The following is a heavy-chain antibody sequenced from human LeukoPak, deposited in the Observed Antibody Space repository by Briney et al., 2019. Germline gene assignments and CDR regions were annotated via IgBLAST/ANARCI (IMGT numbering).Heavy chain of an antibody. CDR1: GFTFNSYW. CDR2: IKQDGSEK. J-gene: IGHJ4*02. V-gene: IGHV3-7*01. D-gene: IGHD6-13*01. Sequence: TGGSLRLSCAASGFTFNSYWMSWVREAPGKGLEWVANIKQDGSEKYYVDSVKGRFTISRDNAKNSLYLQMNSLRAEDTAVYYCARGGSSRWYGCSFDYWGQGTLVTVSS. CDR3: ARGGSSRWYGCSFDY.